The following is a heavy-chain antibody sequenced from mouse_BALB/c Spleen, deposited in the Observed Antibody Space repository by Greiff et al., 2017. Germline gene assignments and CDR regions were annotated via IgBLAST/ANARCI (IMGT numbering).Heavy chain of an antibody. D-gene: IGHD4-1*01. CDR1: GYTFTSYW. Sequence: SGAELAKPGASVKMSCKASGYTFTSYWMHWVKQRPGQGLEWIGYINPSTGYTEYNQKFKDKATLTADKSSSTAYMQLSSLTSEDSAVYYCARRELGRVFDYWGQGTTLTVSS. J-gene: IGHJ2*01. CDR3: ARRELGRVFDY. V-gene: IGHV1-7*01. CDR2: INPSTGYT.